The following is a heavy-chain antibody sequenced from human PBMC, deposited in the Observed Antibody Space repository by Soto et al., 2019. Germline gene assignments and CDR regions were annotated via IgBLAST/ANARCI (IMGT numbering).Heavy chain of an antibody. D-gene: IGHD4-17*01. CDR1: GYTFTNSG. CDR3: ARGIKYGAYSRWFDP. CDR2: IRVNNGDT. V-gene: IGHV1-18*01. J-gene: IGHJ5*02. Sequence: ASVKVSCKASGYTFTNSGFSWVRQAPGQGLEWVGWIRVNNGDTHYAQKLQGRVTMTTDTSTNTAYMELSSLRSEDSAVYFCARGIKYGAYSRWFDPWGQGTLVTVSS.